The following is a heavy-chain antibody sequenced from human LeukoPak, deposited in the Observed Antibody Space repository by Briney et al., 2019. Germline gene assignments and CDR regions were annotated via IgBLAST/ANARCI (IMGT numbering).Heavy chain of an antibody. J-gene: IGHJ4*02. CDR1: GGTFSSYA. CDR3: ARRKQWLNPYFDY. V-gene: IGHV1-69*04. CDR2: IIPIFGIA. Sequence: SVKVSCKASGGTFSSYAISWVRQAPGQGLEWMGRIIPIFGIANYAQKFQGRVTITADKSTSTAYMELSSLRSEDTAVYYCARRKQWLNPYFDYWGQGTLVTVSS. D-gene: IGHD6-19*01.